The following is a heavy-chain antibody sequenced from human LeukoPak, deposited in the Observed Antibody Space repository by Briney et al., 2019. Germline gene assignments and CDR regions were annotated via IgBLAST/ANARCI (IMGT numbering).Heavy chain of an antibody. V-gene: IGHV3-69-1*02. CDR2: ISGLSTHI. J-gene: IGHJ4*02. CDR3: GRAFPPLRTSSAGDL. CDR1: GFTFSDYD. D-gene: IGHD3-16*01. Sequence: GGSLSLSCSASGFTFSDYDMNWVRQAPGKGLEWVSSISGLSTHIYYGDSVKGRFSISRDNAKNSVYLQMNSLGVEDTAIYYCGRAFPPLRTSSAGDLWGQGILVTVSS.